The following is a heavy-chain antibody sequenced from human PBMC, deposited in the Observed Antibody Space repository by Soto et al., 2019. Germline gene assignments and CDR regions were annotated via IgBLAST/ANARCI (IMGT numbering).Heavy chain of an antibody. CDR3: ARSDCTSTSCYVVWFDP. V-gene: IGHV3-21*01. CDR1: GFRFSNYG. J-gene: IGHJ5*02. D-gene: IGHD2-2*01. CDR2: ISSGSSYI. Sequence: GGSLRLSCAASGFRFSNYGMNWVRQAPGKGLEWVSSISSGSSYISYADSVKGRFTISRDNAKNSVYLQMNSLRAEDTAVYYCARSDCTSTSCYVVWFDPWGQGTLVTVSS.